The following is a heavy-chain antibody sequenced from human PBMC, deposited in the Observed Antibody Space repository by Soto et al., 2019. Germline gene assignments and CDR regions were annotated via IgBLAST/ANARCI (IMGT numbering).Heavy chain of an antibody. CDR2: IIPIFGTA. D-gene: IGHD3-10*01. Sequence: SVKVSCKASGGTFSSYAISWVRQAPGQGLEWMGGIIPIFGTANYAQNFQVRITITADESTSTAYMELSSLRSEDTVVYYCARGRSGSGSYLAPYYYYYGIDVWGQGTPVTVSS. V-gene: IGHV1-69*13. CDR1: GGTFSSYA. J-gene: IGHJ6*02. CDR3: ARGRSGSGSYLAPYYYYYGIDV.